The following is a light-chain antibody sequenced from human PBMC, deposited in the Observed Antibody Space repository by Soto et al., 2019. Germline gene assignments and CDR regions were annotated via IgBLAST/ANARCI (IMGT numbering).Light chain of an antibody. CDR1: SSNLGSDV. Sequence: QSVLTQTPSASGAPGQRVTISCSGSSSNLGSDVVYWYQQLPGTAPKVLVSFNNERPSGVPDRFSGSKSGSSASLAISGLRSEDEGDYYCASWDDSLSAYVFGTATKVTVL. V-gene: IGLV1-47*02. CDR3: ASWDDSLSAYV. CDR2: FNN. J-gene: IGLJ1*01.